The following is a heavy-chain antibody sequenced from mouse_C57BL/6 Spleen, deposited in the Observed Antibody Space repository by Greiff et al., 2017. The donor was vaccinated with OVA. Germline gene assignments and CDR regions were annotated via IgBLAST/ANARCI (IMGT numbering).Heavy chain of an antibody. CDR3: TRTAQAIYFDY. D-gene: IGHD3-2*02. V-gene: IGHV6-6*01. Sequence: EVQGVESGGGLVQPGGSMKLSCAASGFTFSDAWMDWVRQSPEKGLEWVAEIRNKANNHATYYAESVKGRFTISRDDSKSSVYLQMNSLRAEDTGIYYCTRTAQAIYFDYWGQGTTLTVSS. J-gene: IGHJ2*01. CDR2: IRNKANNHAT. CDR1: GFTFSDAW.